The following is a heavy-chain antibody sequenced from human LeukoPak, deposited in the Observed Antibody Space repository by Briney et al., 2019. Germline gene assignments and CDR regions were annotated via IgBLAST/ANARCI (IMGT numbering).Heavy chain of an antibody. CDR3: ARGAQWLRPDY. D-gene: IGHD5-12*01. CDR2: IYYSGST. J-gene: IGHJ4*02. Sequence: WVRQAPGKGLEWIGYIYYSGSTYYNPSLKSRVTISVDTSKNQFSLKLSSVTAADTAVYYCARGAQWLRPDYWGQGTLVTVSS. V-gene: IGHV4-30-4*08.